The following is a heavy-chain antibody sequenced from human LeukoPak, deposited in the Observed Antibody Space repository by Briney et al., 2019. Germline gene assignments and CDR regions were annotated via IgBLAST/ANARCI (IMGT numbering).Heavy chain of an antibody. V-gene: IGHV3-7*01. CDR1: GFTFSSYW. D-gene: IGHD2-21*01. CDR3: ARAYCGGDCYSLSWFDP. J-gene: IGHJ5*02. CDR2: IKQDGSEK. Sequence: GGPLRLSCAASGFTFSSYWMSWVRQAPGKGLEWVANIKQDGSEKYYVDSVKGRFTISRDNAKNSLYLQMNSLRAEDTAVYYCARAYCGGDCYSLSWFDPWGQGTLVTVSS.